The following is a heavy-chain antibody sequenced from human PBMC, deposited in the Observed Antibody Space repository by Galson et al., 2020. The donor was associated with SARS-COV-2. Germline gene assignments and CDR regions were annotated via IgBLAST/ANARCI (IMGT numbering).Heavy chain of an antibody. CDR2: ISGTSNTI. V-gene: IGHV3-48*01. D-gene: IGHD5-18*01. CDR1: GFTFSSDS. CDR3: ARLRGYSYGYGDY. J-gene: IGHJ4*02. Sequence: GGSLRLSCAASGFTFSSDSMNWVRQAQGKGLEWVSYISGTSNTIDYADSVKGRFTISRDNAKNSLYLQMNSLRAEDTAVYYCARLRGYSYGYGDYWGQGTLVTVSS.